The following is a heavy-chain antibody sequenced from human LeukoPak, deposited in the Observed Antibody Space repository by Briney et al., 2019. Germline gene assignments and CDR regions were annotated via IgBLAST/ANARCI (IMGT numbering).Heavy chain of an antibody. Sequence: GGSLRLSCAASGFTFSSYAMSWVRQAPGKGLEWASAISGSGGSTYYADSVKGRFTISRDNSKNTLYLQMNSLRAEDTAVYYCAKSSIVLMVYAIKSSDYWGQGTLVTVSS. J-gene: IGHJ4*02. V-gene: IGHV3-23*01. CDR1: GFTFSSYA. CDR3: AKSSIVLMVYAIKSSDY. D-gene: IGHD2-8*01. CDR2: ISGSGGST.